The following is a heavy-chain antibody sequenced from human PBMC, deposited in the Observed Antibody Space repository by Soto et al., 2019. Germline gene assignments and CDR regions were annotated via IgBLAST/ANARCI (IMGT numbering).Heavy chain of an antibody. V-gene: IGHV4-59*01. J-gene: IGHJ6*02. D-gene: IGHD5-12*01. CDR2: IYYSGST. CDR1: GGSISSYD. Sequence: SETLSLTCTVSGGSISSYDWSWIRQPPWKGLEWIGYIYYSGSTNYNPSLKSRVTISVDTSKNQFSLKLSSVTAADTAVYYCERGGPGEWLTPYYYYYGMDVWGQGTTVAVSS. CDR3: ERGGPGEWLTPYYYYYGMDV.